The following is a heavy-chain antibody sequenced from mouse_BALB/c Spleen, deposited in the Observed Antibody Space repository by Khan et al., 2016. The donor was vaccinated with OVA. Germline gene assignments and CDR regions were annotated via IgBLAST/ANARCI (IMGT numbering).Heavy chain of an antibody. D-gene: IGHD2-10*01. CDR2: IWGDGST. V-gene: IGHV2-6-7*01. CDR1: GFSLNGYG. J-gene: IGHJ4*01. Sequence: QGQRKEEGPGLVAHIKSMSIKCTVSGFSLNGYGVNWVRQPPGKGLEWLGMIWGDGSTDYNSALKSRLSITKDNSKSQVFLKMNSLQTDDTARYYCARAYYANYRESMDYWGQGNSVTISS. CDR3: ARAYYANYRESMDY.